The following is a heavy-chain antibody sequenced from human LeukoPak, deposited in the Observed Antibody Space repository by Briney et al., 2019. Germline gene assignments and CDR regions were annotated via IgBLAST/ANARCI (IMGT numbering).Heavy chain of an antibody. CDR3: ATYAGSYSKYFQH. CDR1: GYSFTSYW. CDR2: IYPGDSDT. D-gene: IGHD3-10*01. Sequence: GESLRISCKGSGYSFTSYWIGWVRQMPGKGLEWMGIIYPGDSDTRYSPSFQGQVTISADKSISTAYLQWSSLKASDTAMYFCATYAGSYSKYFQHWGQGTLVTVSS. V-gene: IGHV5-51*01. J-gene: IGHJ1*01.